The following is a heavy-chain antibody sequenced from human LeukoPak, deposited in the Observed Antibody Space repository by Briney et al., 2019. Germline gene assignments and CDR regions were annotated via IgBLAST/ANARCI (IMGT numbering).Heavy chain of an antibody. CDR2: IKQDGSEE. D-gene: IGHD2-2*02. Sequence: GGSLRLSCAASGFTFSSYWMSWVRQAPGKGLEWVANIKQDGSEEYYVDSVKGRFTISRDNAKNSLYLQMNSLRAEDTAVYYCARDADVVVPAAIPKIFDYWGQGTLVTVS. V-gene: IGHV3-7*01. J-gene: IGHJ4*02. CDR1: GFTFSSYW. CDR3: ARDADVVVPAAIPKIFDY.